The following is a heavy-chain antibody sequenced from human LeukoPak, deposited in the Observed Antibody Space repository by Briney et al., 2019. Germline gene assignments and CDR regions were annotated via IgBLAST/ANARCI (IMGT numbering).Heavy chain of an antibody. CDR3: ARDPSLESNYGVYADF. CDR2: INPDGSVT. CDR1: EFYW. V-gene: IGHV3-74*01. Sequence: GSLRLSCAASEFYWMHWVRQAPGKGLVWVSRINPDGSVTSYADSVKGRFTISRDNVRNTLYLRMNSLRVEDSAVYYCARDPSLESNYGVYADFWGRGTLVTVSS. J-gene: IGHJ4*02. D-gene: IGHD4-17*01.